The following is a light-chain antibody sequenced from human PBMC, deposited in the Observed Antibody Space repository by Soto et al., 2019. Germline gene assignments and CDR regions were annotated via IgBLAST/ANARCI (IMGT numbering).Light chain of an antibody. V-gene: IGKV3-11*01. CDR2: DAS. Sequence: EIVLTQSPATLSLSPGERATLSCRASQSISSYLAWYQQKPGQAPRLLIYDASNRDTGIPARFSGSGSGTDFTLTISSLEPDDFAVYYWQQRSNWLRTFGGGTKVEIK. J-gene: IGKJ4*02. CDR3: QQRSNWLRT. CDR1: QSISSY.